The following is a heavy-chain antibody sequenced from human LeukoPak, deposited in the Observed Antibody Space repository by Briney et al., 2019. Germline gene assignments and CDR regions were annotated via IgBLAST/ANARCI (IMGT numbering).Heavy chain of an antibody. CDR2: INHSGST. Sequence: SETLSLTCAVYGGSFSGYYWSWIRQPPGKGLEWIGEINHSGSTNYNPSLKSRVTISVDTSKNQFSLKLSSVTAADTAVYYCARGRDIVATFGYYYYCGMDVWGQGTTVTVSS. V-gene: IGHV4-34*01. CDR3: ARGRDIVATFGYYYYCGMDV. CDR1: GGSFSGYY. J-gene: IGHJ6*02. D-gene: IGHD5-12*01.